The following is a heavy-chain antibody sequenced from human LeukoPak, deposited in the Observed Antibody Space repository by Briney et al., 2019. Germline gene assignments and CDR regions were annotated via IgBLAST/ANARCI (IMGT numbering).Heavy chain of an antibody. CDR3: AGKYSYGKFDY. D-gene: IGHD5-18*01. CDR2: IYNSGNT. Sequence: SETLSLTCTVSGGSISNYYWSWIRQPPGKGLEWIGYIYNSGNTNYNPSLKSRVTISLDTSKNQYSLKLSYVTAADTAVYYCAGKYSYGKFDYWGQGTLVTVSS. CDR1: GGSISNYY. J-gene: IGHJ4*02. V-gene: IGHV4-59*01.